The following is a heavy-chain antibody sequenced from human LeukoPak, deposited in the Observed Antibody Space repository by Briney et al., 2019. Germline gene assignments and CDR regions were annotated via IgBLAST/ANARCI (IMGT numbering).Heavy chain of an antibody. CDR1: GGTFSSYA. CDR3: ARSHYGDYYFNY. CDR2: IIPIFGTA. J-gene: IGHJ4*02. D-gene: IGHD4-17*01. Sequence: ASVKVSCKASGGTFSSYAISWVRQAPGQGLEWMGRIIPIFGTANYAQKFQGRVTITTDESTSTAYMELSSLRSEDTAVYYCARSHYGDYYFNYWGQGTLVTVPS. V-gene: IGHV1-69*05.